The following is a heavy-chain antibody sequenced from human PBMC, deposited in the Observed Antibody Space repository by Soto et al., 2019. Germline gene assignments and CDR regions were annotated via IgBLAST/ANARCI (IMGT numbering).Heavy chain of an antibody. CDR2: IKQDGSEK. CDR3: ALFFRAEDGMRDCSTVSAFLLNRSSDL. J-gene: IGHJ2*01. Sequence: GKGLEWVANIKQDGSEKYYVDSVKGRFTISRDNAKNSLYLQMNSLRAEDTAVYYCALFFRAEDGMRDCSTVSAFLLNRSSDL. D-gene: IGHD3-3*01. V-gene: IGHV3-7*01.